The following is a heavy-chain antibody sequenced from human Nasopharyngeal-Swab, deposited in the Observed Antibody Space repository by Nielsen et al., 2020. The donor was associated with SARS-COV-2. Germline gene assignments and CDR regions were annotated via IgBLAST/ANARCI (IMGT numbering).Heavy chain of an antibody. V-gene: IGHV3-30*18. D-gene: IGHD2-15*01. CDR2: ISYDGSNK. CDR1: GFTFSSYG. Sequence: GESLKISCAASGFTFSSYGMHWVRQAPGKGLGWVAVISYDGSNKYYADSVKGRFTISRDNSKNTLYLQMNSLRAEDTAVYYCAKDQGALYCSGGSCYSGPQSNYYYGMDVWGQGTTVTVSS. CDR3: AKDQGALYCSGGSCYSGPQSNYYYGMDV. J-gene: IGHJ6*02.